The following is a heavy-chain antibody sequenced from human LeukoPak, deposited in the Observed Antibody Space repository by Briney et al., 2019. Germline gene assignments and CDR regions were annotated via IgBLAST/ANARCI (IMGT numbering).Heavy chain of an antibody. CDR3: ARDAPYCSGGSCYDPWFDP. J-gene: IGHJ5*02. CDR2: IYYSGST. V-gene: IGHV4-31*03. Sequence: PSQTLSLTCTVSGGSISSGGYYWSWIRQHPGKGLEWIGYIYYSGSTNYNPSLKSRVTISVDTSKNQFSLKLSSVTAADTAVYYCARDAPYCSGGSCYDPWFDPWGQGTLVTVSS. D-gene: IGHD2-15*01. CDR1: GGSISSGGYY.